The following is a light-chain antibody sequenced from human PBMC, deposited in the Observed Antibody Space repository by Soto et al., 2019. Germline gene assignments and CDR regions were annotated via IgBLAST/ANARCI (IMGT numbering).Light chain of an antibody. CDR1: SDIGNYNL. V-gene: IGLV2-23*02. J-gene: IGLJ1*01. Sequence: LTQPASVSGSPGQSVTISCSGSDIGNYNLVSWYQHLPGRAPKLLIFEVTMRPSGISDRFSGSKSASTASLTISGLQSEDEGDYYCDSYAGSRTYVFXSGTKVTVL. CDR2: EVT. CDR3: DSYAGSRTYV.